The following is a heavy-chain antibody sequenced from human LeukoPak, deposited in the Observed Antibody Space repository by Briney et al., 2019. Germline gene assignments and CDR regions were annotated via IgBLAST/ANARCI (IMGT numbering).Heavy chain of an antibody. D-gene: IGHD4-17*01. CDR2: IKQDGSEK. V-gene: IGHV3-7*01. Sequence: GGSLRLSCAASGFTFSSYWMSWVRQAPGKGLEWVANIKQDGSEKYYVDSVKGRFTISRDNSKNTLYLQMNSLRAEDTAVYYCAATVTTSYYWYFDLWGRGTLVTVSS. CDR1: GFTFSSYW. J-gene: IGHJ2*01. CDR3: AATVTTSYYWYFDL.